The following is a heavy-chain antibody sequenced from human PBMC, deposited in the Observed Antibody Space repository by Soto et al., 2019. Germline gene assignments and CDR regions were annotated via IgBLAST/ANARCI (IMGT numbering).Heavy chain of an antibody. J-gene: IGHJ4*02. Sequence: EVQLVESGGGLVKPGGSLRLSCAASGFTFSSYSMNWVRQAPGKGLEWVSSISSSSSYIYYADSVKGRFTISRDNAKNSLYLQMNSLRAEDTAVYYCARDLAGFGEDAFDYWGQGTLVTVSS. CDR3: ARDLAGFGEDAFDY. CDR1: GFTFSSYS. D-gene: IGHD3-10*01. V-gene: IGHV3-21*01. CDR2: ISSSSSYI.